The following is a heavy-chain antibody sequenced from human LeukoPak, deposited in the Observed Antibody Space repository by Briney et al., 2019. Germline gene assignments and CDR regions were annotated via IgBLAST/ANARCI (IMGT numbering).Heavy chain of an antibody. J-gene: IGHJ3*02. CDR3: ARGSLGDAFDI. D-gene: IGHD7-27*01. CDR1: GGSISSGGYS. Sequence: SQTLSLTCTVSGGSISSGGYSWSWIRQPPGKGLEWIGYIYHSGSTYYNPSLKSRVTISVDRSKNQFSLKLSSATAADTAVYYCARGSLGDAFDIWGQGTMVTVSS. CDR2: IYHSGST. V-gene: IGHV4-30-2*01.